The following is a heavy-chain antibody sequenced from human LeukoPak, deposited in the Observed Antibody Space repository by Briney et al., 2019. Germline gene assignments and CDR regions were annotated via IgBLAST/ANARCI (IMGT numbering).Heavy chain of an antibody. CDR3: ARSDSSGCTFDY. Sequence: QSGGSLRLSCAASGFTFSSYGMHWVRQAPGKGLEWVAFIRYDGSNKYYADSVKGRFTISRDNSKNTLYLQMNSLRAEDTAVYYCARSDSSGCTFDYWGQGTLVTVSS. CDR2: IRYDGSNK. J-gene: IGHJ4*02. D-gene: IGHD3-22*01. V-gene: IGHV3-30*02. CDR1: GFTFSSYG.